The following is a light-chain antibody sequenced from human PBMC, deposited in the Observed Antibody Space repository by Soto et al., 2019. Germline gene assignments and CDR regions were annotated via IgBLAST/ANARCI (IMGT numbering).Light chain of an antibody. CDR2: EVS. V-gene: IGLV2-14*01. CDR3: FSYTSSGTYV. J-gene: IGLJ1*01. Sequence: QSVPTQPASVPGSPGQSTTISCTGTSSDVGNYKYVSWYQQHPGKTPKLMIYEVSNRPSGVSNRFSGSKSGNTASLTISGLQAEDETDYYCFSYTSSGTYVFGTGTKVTVL. CDR1: SSDVGNYKY.